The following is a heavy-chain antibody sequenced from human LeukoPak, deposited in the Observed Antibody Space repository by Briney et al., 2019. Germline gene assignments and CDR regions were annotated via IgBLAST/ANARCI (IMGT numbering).Heavy chain of an antibody. CDR2: ISAHNGNT. Sequence: ASVRVSCKASGYTFTDYGITWVRQAPGQGLEWMGWISAHNGNTNYAEKFQGRFTMTTDTSTTTAHMELRSLRFDDTAVYYCARDLAWGYVEQRLGWLDPWGQGALVTVSS. J-gene: IGHJ5*02. CDR1: GYTFTDYG. D-gene: IGHD1/OR15-1a*01. V-gene: IGHV1-18*01. CDR3: ARDLAWGYVEQRLGWLDP.